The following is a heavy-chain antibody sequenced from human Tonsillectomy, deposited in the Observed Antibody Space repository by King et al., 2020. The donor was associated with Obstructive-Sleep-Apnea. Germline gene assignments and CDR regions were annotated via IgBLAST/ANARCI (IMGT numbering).Heavy chain of an antibody. J-gene: IGHJ1*01. CDR1: GYSFTSYW. Sequence: QLVQSGAEVKKPGESLKISCQGSGYSFTSYWIGWVRQMPGKGLEWMGIIYPGDSDTRYSPSFEGQVTISADKSISTAYLQWRSLKASDTAMYYCARLAYCGADCLGYFHQWGQGTLVTVSS. CDR3: ARLAYCGADCLGYFHQ. D-gene: IGHD2-21*02. V-gene: IGHV5-51*01. CDR2: IYPGDSDT.